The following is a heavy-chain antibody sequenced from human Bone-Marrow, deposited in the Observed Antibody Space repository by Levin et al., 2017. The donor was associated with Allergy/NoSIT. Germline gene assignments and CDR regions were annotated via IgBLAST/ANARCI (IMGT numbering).Heavy chain of an antibody. J-gene: IGHJ4*02. Sequence: GGSLRLSCAVSGFTLSGSAVHWVRQASGKGLDWVGRIRSHVNNYATTYAASVKGRFTFSRDDSENMAYLHMNSLKIDDTAVYYCTVHYSNAFKTSDYWGQGTRVTVSS. CDR1: GFTLSGSA. D-gene: IGHD2-21*01. CDR3: TVHYSNAFKTSDY. CDR2: IRSHVNNYAT. V-gene: IGHV3-73*01.